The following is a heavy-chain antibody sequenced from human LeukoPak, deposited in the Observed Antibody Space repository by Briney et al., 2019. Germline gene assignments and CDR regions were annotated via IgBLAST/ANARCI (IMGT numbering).Heavy chain of an antibody. D-gene: IGHD6-19*01. CDR3: ARAIAVAGTDS. CDR1: GFTFDHYA. J-gene: IGHJ4*02. CDR2: ITWNSDAI. V-gene: IGHV3-9*01. Sequence: HPGGSLRLSCAASGFTFDHYAMHWVRQAPGKGLEWVSGITWNSDAIGYADSVKGRFTISRDNAKNTLYLQMNTLRAEDTAMYYCARAIAVAGTDSWGQGTLVTVSS.